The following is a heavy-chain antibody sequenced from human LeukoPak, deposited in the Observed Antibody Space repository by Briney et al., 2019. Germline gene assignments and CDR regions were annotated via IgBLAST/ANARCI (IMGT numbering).Heavy chain of an antibody. CDR3: AKDKEGPAAGTFDY. CDR2: ISGSGGST. V-gene: IGHV3-23*01. D-gene: IGHD6-13*01. J-gene: IGHJ4*02. Sequence: PGGSLRPSCAASGFTFSSYAMSWVRQAPGKGLEWVSAISGSGGSTYYADSVKSRFTISRDNSKNTLYLQMNSLRAEDTAVYYCAKDKEGPAAGTFDYWGQGTLVTVSS. CDR1: GFTFSSYA.